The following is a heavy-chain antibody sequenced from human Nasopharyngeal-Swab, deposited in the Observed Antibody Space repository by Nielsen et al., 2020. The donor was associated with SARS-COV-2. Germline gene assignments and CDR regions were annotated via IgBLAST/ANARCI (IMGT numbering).Heavy chain of an antibody. J-gene: IGHJ6*02. Sequence: SETLSLTCAVYGGTLSGYYWSWIRQPPGKGLEWIGVIHHRESTNYNPSLKNRVTISVDTSKKQISLKQSPVTAPDTAVYYCARGTRTYYYGSGSYYRRADGMDVWGQGTTVTVSS. CDR3: ARGTRTYYYGSGSYYRRADGMDV. CDR1: GGTLSGYY. CDR2: IHHREST. D-gene: IGHD3-10*01. V-gene: IGHV4-34*01.